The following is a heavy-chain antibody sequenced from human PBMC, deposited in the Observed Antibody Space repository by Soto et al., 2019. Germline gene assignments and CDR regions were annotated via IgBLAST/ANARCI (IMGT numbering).Heavy chain of an antibody. CDR1: GCTFTTYA. CDR2: ISHDGNFE. V-gene: IGHV3-33*01. J-gene: IGHJ6*02. CDR3: ARGGAMSAALSFGMDV. D-gene: IGHD3-16*01. Sequence: QLQLVESGGNVVQPGRSLRLSCAASGCTFTTYAMHWVRQAPGTGLEWLAIISHDGNFEYYADSVKGRFTISRDDSKNTIYLQMNSLRGDDSGVYFCARGGAMSAALSFGMDVWGQGTTVSVSS.